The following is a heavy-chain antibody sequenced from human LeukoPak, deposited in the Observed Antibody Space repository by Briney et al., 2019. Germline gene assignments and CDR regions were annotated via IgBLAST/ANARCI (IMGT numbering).Heavy chain of an antibody. CDR2: ISSSDTYI. J-gene: IGHJ6*02. CDR1: GFTFSSYS. Sequence: GGSLRLSCAASGFTFSSYSMNWVRQAPGKGLEWVSSISSSDTYIYYADSVKGRITISRDNAKNSLYLQMNSLRAEDTAVYYCARDHLTGYYYYGMDVWGQGTTVTVSS. CDR3: ARDHLTGYYYYGMDV. D-gene: IGHD3-10*01. V-gene: IGHV3-21*01.